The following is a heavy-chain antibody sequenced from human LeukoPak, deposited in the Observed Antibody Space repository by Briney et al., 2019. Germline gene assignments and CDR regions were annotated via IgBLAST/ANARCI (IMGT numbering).Heavy chain of an antibody. CDR3: ATISSPYYFDS. J-gene: IGHJ4*02. Sequence: AGGSLRLSCAASGFTFSSYAMSWVRQAPGKGLEWVSIISGSGGTTYYADSVKDQFTISRDNSKNTLYLQMNSLRADDTAVYYCATISSPYYFDSWGQGTLVTVSS. V-gene: IGHV3-23*01. CDR1: GFTFSSYA. CDR2: ISGSGGTT. D-gene: IGHD3-16*01.